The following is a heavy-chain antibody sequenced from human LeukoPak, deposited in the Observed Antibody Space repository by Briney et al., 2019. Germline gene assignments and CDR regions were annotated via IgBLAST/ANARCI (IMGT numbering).Heavy chain of an antibody. CDR2: INWNGGST. D-gene: IGHD1-26*01. J-gene: IGHJ4*02. V-gene: IGHV3-20*04. Sequence: GGSLRLSCAASGFTFDDYGMSWVRQAPGKGLEWVSGINWNGGSTGYADSVKGRFTISRDNAKNSLYLQMNSLRAEDTAVYYCAKLLSGSPYRPFDYWGQGTLVTVSS. CDR3: AKLLSGSPYRPFDY. CDR1: GFTFDDYG.